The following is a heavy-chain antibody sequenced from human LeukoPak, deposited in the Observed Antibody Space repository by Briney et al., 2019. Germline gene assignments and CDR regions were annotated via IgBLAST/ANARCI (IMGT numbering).Heavy chain of an antibody. CDR2: ISSSSSTI. D-gene: IGHD3-16*02. Sequence: PGGSLRLSCAASGFTFSSYSMNWVRQAPGKGLEWVSYISSSSSTIYYADSMKGRFTISRDNAKNSLYLLMNSLRAEDTAVYYCARDRIPHGYDYVWGSYRPSEFDYWGQGTLVTVSS. J-gene: IGHJ4*02. CDR1: GFTFSSYS. CDR3: ARDRIPHGYDYVWGSYRPSEFDY. V-gene: IGHV3-48*01.